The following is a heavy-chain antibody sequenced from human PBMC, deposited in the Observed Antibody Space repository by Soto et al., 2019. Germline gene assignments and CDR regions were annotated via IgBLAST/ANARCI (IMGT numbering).Heavy chain of an antibody. CDR2: ISYDGSNK. J-gene: IGHJ6*02. CDR3: AKDNVAAMGLYYYYGMDV. CDR1: GFTFSSYG. Sequence: GGSLRLSCAASGFTFSSYGMHWVRQAPGKGLEWVAVISYDGSNKYYADSVKGRFTISRDNSKNTLYLQMNSLRAEDTAVYYCAKDNVAAMGLYYYYGMDVWGQGTTVTVSS. D-gene: IGHD5-18*01. V-gene: IGHV3-30*18.